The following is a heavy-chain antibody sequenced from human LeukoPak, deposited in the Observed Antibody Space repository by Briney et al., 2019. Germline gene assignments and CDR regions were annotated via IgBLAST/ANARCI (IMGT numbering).Heavy chain of an antibody. D-gene: IGHD6-6*01. Sequence: SETLSLTCAVYGGSFSGYYWSWIRQPPGKGLEWIGEINHSGSTNYNPSLKSRVTISVDTSKNQFSLKLSSVTAADTAVYYCARGRKKGASIAARPRLNAFDIWGQGTMVTVSS. V-gene: IGHV4-34*01. CDR1: GGSFSGYY. J-gene: IGHJ3*02. CDR3: ARGRKKGASIAARPRLNAFDI. CDR2: INHSGST.